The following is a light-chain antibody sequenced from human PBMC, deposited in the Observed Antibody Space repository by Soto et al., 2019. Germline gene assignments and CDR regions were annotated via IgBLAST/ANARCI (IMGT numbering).Light chain of an antibody. V-gene: IGKV3-20*01. CDR2: GSS. CDR1: QSVYSTY. J-gene: IGKJ1*01. CDR3: QQYGSSPST. Sequence: EIVLTKSPGTLSLSPGDTATLSCRSSQSVYSTYLAWYQHKVGQAPRLLIYGSSTRATGIPDRFSGSGSGTDFALTIRRLEPEDFAVCYCQQYGSSPSTVGQGTKVQVK.